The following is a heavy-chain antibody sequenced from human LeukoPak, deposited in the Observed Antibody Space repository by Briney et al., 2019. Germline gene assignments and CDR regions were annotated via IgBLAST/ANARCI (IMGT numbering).Heavy chain of an antibody. D-gene: IGHD3-3*01. CDR2: ISWDGGST. V-gene: IGHV3-43*01. CDR3: AKDHRAHRYDFSSGYRKGYFDY. CDR1: GFTFDDYT. J-gene: IGHJ4*02. Sequence: GGSLRLSCAASGFTFDDYTMHWGRQAPGKGLEWVSLISWDGGSTYYADSVKGRFTISRDNSKNSLYLQMNSLRTEDTALYYRAKDHRAHRYDFSSGYRKGYFDYWGQGTLVTVSS.